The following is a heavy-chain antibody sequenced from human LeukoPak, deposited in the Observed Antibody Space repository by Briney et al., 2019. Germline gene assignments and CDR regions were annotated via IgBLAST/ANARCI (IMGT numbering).Heavy chain of an antibody. Sequence: SQTLSLTCTVSGGSIFSGDYYWNWIRQPPGKGLEWIGYIYYNGITYYNPSLESRVTISVDTSKNQFSLKLSSVTAADTAVYYCARHVLDDILTGYLYYFDYWGQGTLVTVSS. J-gene: IGHJ4*02. V-gene: IGHV4-30-4*01. D-gene: IGHD3-9*01. CDR3: ARHVLDDILTGYLYYFDY. CDR1: GGSIFSGDYY. CDR2: IYYNGIT.